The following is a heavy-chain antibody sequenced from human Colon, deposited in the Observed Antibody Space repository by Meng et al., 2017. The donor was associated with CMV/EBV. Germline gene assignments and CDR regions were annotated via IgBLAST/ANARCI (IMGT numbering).Heavy chain of an antibody. Sequence: GASLKISCKSSGYAISNYYMHWVRQAPGQGLEWMGLINLSGGATSYAERFQGRVTMTRDTSTSTVYMELSSLRSEDTAVYYCASGDRGFLFYYDYWGQGTLVTVSS. D-gene: IGHD3-3*01. J-gene: IGHJ4*02. CDR1: GYAISNYY. CDR3: ASGDRGFLFYYDY. V-gene: IGHV1-46*01. CDR2: INLSGGAT.